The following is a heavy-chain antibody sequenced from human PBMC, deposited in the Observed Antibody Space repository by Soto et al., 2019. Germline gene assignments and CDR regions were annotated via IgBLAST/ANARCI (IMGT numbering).Heavy chain of an antibody. J-gene: IGHJ3*02. CDR2: IYPGDSDT. D-gene: IGHD2-2*01. Sequence: GESLKISCKGSGYSFTSYWIGWVRQMPGKGLEWMGIIYPGDSDTRYSPSFQGQVTISADKSISTAYLQWSGLKASDTAMYYCARHPIVVVPAAMGPHAFDIWGQGTMVTVSS. V-gene: IGHV5-51*01. CDR1: GYSFTSYW. CDR3: ARHPIVVVPAAMGPHAFDI.